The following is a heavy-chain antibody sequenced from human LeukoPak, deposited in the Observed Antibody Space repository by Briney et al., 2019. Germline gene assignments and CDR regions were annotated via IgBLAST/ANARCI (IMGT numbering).Heavy chain of an antibody. V-gene: IGHV4-59*01. D-gene: IGHD6-6*01. J-gene: IGHJ4*02. CDR2: IYYSGST. CDR3: ARAIALYSSSHFDY. CDR1: GGSISSYY. Sequence: PSETLSLTCTVSGGSISSYYWSWIRQPPGKGLEWIGYIYYSGSTNYNPSLKSRVTISVDTSKNQFSLKLSSVTAADTAVYYCARAIALYSSSHFDYWGQGTLVTVSS.